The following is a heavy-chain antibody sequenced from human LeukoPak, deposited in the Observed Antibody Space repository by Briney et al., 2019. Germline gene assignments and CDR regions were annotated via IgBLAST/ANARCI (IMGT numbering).Heavy chain of an antibody. CDR3: ARGRDGYNFLNRGEYYYFDY. D-gene: IGHD5-24*01. V-gene: IGHV4-61*02. CDR2: FYTSGST. Sequence: SETLSLTCTVSGGSISSGSYYWSWIRQPAGKGLEWIGRFYTSGSTNYNPSLKSRVTISVDTSKNQFSLRLNSVTAADTAVYYCARGRDGYNFLNRGEYYYFDYWGQGTLVTVSS. J-gene: IGHJ4*02. CDR1: GGSISSGSYY.